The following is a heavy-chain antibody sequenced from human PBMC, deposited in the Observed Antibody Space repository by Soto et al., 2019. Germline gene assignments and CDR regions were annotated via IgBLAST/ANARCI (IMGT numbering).Heavy chain of an antibody. CDR3: ATDTARTYYYYAMDV. D-gene: IGHD5-18*01. V-gene: IGHV5-51*01. CDR1: GYSFTSYW. Sequence: GESLKISCKGSGYSFTSYWIGWVRQMPGKGLEWMGIIYPGDSGTSYSPSFQDHVTISVDKSISTAYLQWSSLKASDTAMYYCATDTARTYYYYAMDVWGQGTTVTVSS. J-gene: IGHJ6*02. CDR2: IYPGDSGT.